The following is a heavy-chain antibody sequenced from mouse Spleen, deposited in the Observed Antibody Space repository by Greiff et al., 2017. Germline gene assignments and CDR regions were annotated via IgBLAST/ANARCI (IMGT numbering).Heavy chain of an antibody. CDR1: GYTFTSYW. CDR3: TREGSYYGSRRGFAY. Sequence: QVQLQQPGAELVKPGASVKLSCKASGYTFTSYWMQWVKQRPGQGLEWIGEIDPSDSYTNYNQKFKGKATLTVDTSSSTAYMQLSSLTSEDSAVYYCTREGSYYGSRRGFAYWGQGTLVTVSA. D-gene: IGHD1-1*01. CDR2: IDPSDSYT. V-gene: IGHV1-50*01. J-gene: IGHJ3*01.